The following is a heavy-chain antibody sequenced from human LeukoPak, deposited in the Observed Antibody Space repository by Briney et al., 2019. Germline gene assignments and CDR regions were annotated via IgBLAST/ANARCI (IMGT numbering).Heavy chain of an antibody. D-gene: IGHD6-13*01. V-gene: IGHV1-18*01. CDR2: ISAYNGNK. J-gene: IGHJ5*02. CDR1: RYTFTSYG. Sequence: GASVKVSCKASRYTFTSYGISWVRQAPGQGREWVGWISAYNGNKNYAQKLQGRVTMPTDTSTSPAYMELRGRGFDSTAVYSCRGANIAAAWVNRFDPWGQGTLVTVSS. CDR3: RGANIAAAWVNRFDP.